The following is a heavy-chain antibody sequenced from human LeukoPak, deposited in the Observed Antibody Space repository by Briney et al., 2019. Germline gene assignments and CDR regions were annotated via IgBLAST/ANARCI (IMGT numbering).Heavy chain of an antibody. V-gene: IGHV1-3*01. Sequence: ASVKISCKASGYTFTSYAIHWVRQAPGQRLEWMGWISAGNGNTKYSQNFQGRVTFISNTSATTAFMELSSLRSEDTAAYYCARGGLTTVTKKGGWYYYYGMDVWGQGTTVTVSS. CDR1: GYTFTSYA. J-gene: IGHJ6*02. D-gene: IGHD4-17*01. CDR2: ISAGNGNT. CDR3: ARGGLTTVTKKGGWYYYYGMDV.